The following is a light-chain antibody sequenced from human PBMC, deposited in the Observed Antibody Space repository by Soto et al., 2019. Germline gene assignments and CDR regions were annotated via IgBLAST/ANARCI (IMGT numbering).Light chain of an antibody. CDR1: QSVSSSY. CDR3: QQYGSSPNT. J-gene: IGKJ2*01. V-gene: IGKV3-20*01. Sequence: EIVLTQSPGTLSLSPGERATLSCRASQSVSSSYLAWYQQKPGQAPRLLIYGASSRATGIPDRFSGSGSGTDFTNTISRLETEDFALYYCQQYGSSPNTFGQGTKLEIK. CDR2: GAS.